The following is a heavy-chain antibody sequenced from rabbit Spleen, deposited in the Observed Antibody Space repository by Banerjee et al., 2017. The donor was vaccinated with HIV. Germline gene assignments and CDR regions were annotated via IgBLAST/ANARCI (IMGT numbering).Heavy chain of an antibody. V-gene: IGHV1S45*01. J-gene: IGHJ4*01. CDR1: GFSFSRTYY. CDR3: TRDAAGREDFNL. D-gene: IGHD4-2*01. CDR2: ILGGSSGAT. Sequence: QEQLEESGGDLVKPEGSLTLTCTASGFSFSRTYYMCWVRQAPGKGLEWIACILGGSSGATYYANWAKGRFTISKTSSTTVTLQMTSLTAADTATYFCTRDAAGREDFNLWGPGTLVTVS.